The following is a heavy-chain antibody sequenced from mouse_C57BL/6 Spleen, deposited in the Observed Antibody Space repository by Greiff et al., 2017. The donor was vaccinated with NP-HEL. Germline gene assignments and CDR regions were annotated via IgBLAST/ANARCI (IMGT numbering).Heavy chain of an antibody. CDR3: TRTYSNYWYCDV. CDR2: IDPETGGT. CDR1: GYTFTDYE. D-gene: IGHD2-5*01. V-gene: IGHV1-15*01. Sequence: VKLQESGAELVRPGASVTLSCKASGYTFTDYEMHWVKQTPVHGLEWIGAIDPETGGTAYNQKFKGKAILTADKSSSTAYMELRSLTSEDSAVYYCTRTYSNYWYCDVWGTGTTVTVSS. J-gene: IGHJ1*03.